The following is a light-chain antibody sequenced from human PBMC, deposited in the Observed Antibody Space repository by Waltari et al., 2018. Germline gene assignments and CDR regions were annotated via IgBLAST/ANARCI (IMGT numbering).Light chain of an antibody. CDR2: EAS. V-gene: IGKV1-NL1*01. CDR1: QGISNS. CDR3: QQYYETPRT. J-gene: IGKJ1*01. Sequence: DIQMTQSPSSLSASVGGRVTITCRASQGISNSLAWYQQTPEKAPKLLLYEASKLESGVPSRFSGGGSGTDFSLTISSLQPEDSATYYCQQYYETPRTFGQGTKVEIK.